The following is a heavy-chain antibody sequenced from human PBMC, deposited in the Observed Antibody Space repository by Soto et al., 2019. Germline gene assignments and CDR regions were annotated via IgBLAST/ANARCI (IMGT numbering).Heavy chain of an antibody. CDR1: GGTFNTYG. V-gene: IGHV1-69*01. CDR2: IITVFGRP. D-gene: IGHD4-17*01. J-gene: IGHJ4*02. CDR3: ARDRFLYGDYPIFDI. Sequence: QVHLVQSGGEVKKPGSSVKVSCTAFGGTFNTYGISWVRQAPRQGLEWMGRIITVFGRPNYAQRFQGRVTITADESTSTVYMELSSLTSGDTALYYCARDRFLYGDYPIFDIWGQGALVTVSS.